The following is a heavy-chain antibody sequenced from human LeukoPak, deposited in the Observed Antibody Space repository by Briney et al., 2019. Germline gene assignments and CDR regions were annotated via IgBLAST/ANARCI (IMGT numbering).Heavy chain of an antibody. CDR1: GFTFSESV. D-gene: IGHD6-19*01. J-gene: IGHJ4*02. CDR3: GRQQWLDG. V-gene: IGHV3-30-3*01. CDR2: MSYDGSNK. Sequence: GRSLRPSCVASGFTFSESVMHWVRQAPGKGLEWVALMSYDGSNKYYADSVKGRFIISRDNSKNTLYRQMNSLRAEDTSLYYCGRQQWLDGWGQGTLATVSS.